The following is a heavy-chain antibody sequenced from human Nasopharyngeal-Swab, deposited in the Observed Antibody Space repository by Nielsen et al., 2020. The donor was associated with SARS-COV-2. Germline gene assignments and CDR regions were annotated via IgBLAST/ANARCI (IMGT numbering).Heavy chain of an antibody. Sequence: GSLRLSCSVSGGSMTSNNYYWGWIRQPPEKGLEWIGNIYYNGITYYNPSLKSRVTISLDTSKSQFPLKLTSVTAADTAVYYCARAIKIFGAVVGSFDPWGQGTLVTVFS. CDR1: GGSMTSNNYY. D-gene: IGHD3-3*01. J-gene: IGHJ5*02. V-gene: IGHV4-39*06. CDR2: IYYNGIT. CDR3: ARAIKIFGAVVGSFDP.